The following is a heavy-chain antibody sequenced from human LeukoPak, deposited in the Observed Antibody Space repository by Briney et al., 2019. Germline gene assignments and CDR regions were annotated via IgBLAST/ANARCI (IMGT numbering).Heavy chain of an antibody. CDR1: GYTFTSYG. CDR2: IRVYNGDA. Sequence: ASVKVSCKASGYTFTSYGISWVRQAPGQGLEWMGWIRVYNGDANYAQKLQGRVTMTTDTSTSTAYMELRSLRSDDTAVYYCATGYCSSTNCRIDYWGQGTLVTVSS. V-gene: IGHV1-18*01. CDR3: ATGYCSSTNCRIDY. D-gene: IGHD2-2*03. J-gene: IGHJ4*02.